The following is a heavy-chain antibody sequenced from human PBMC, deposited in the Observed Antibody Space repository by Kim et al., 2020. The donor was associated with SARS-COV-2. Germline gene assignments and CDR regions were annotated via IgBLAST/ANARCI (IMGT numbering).Heavy chain of an antibody. J-gene: IGHJ4*02. CDR1: GGSISNYY. D-gene: IGHD6-13*01. V-gene: IGHV4-39*01. CDR2: MYYSGST. CDR3: ARRWSSSWYGAFDY. Sequence: SETLSLTCTVSGGSISNYYWGWIRQPPGKGLEWIGSMYYSGSTYYNPSLKSRVTISVDTSKNKFSLKLSSVTAADTAMYYCARRWSSSWYGAFDYWGQGTLVTVSS.